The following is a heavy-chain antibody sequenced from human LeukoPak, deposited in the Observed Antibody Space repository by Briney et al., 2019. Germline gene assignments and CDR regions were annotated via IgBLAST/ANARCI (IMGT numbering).Heavy chain of an antibody. CDR1: GYTLTELS. J-gene: IGHJ4*02. V-gene: IGHV1-24*01. CDR3: ATFQPHSPPADS. CDR2: FDPEDSET. Sequence: ASVKVSCKVSGYTLTELSMHRVRQAPGKGLEWMGGFDPEDSETIYAQKFQGRVTMTEDTSTDTAYMELSSLRSEDTAVYYCATFQPHSPPADSWGQGTLVTVSS. D-gene: IGHD2-2*01.